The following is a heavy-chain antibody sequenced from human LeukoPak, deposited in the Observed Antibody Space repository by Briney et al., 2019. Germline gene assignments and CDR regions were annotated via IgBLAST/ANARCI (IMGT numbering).Heavy chain of an antibody. CDR1: GGSISSGGYS. Sequence: SQTLSLTCAVSGGSISSGGYSWSWIRQPPGKGLEWIGYIYHSGSTYYNPSLKSRVTISVDTSKNQFSLKLSSVTAADTAVYYCARAFCSGSYYKTTNFDYWGQGTLVTVSS. D-gene: IGHD3-10*01. V-gene: IGHV4-30-2*01. J-gene: IGHJ4*02. CDR3: ARAFCSGSYYKTTNFDY. CDR2: IYHSGST.